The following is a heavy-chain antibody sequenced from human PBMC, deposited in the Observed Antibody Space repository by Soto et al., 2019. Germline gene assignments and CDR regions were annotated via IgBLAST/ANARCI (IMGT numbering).Heavy chain of an antibody. D-gene: IGHD3-9*01. CDR2: INPSGGST. Sequence: ASVKVSCKASGYTFTSYYMHWVRQAPGQGLEWMGIINPSGGSTSYAQKFQGRVTMTRDTSTSTTYMELRSLRSEDTAVYYCARHFANYDVLTGPGFDPWGQGTLVTVSS. J-gene: IGHJ5*02. V-gene: IGHV1-46*01. CDR3: ARHFANYDVLTGPGFDP. CDR1: GYTFTSYY.